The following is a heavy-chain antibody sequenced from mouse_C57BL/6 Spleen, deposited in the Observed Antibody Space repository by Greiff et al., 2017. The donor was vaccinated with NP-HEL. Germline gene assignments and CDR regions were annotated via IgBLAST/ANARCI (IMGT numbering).Heavy chain of an antibody. J-gene: IGHJ4*01. CDR2: ISSGSSTI. V-gene: IGHV5-17*01. Sequence: EVNVVESGGGLVKPGGSLKLSCAASGFTFSDYGMHWVRQAPEKGLEWVAYISSGSSTIYYADTVKGRFTISRDNAKNTLFLQMTSLRSEDTAMYYCARRSPDAMDYWGQGTSVTVSS. CDR3: ARRSPDAMDY. CDR1: GFTFSDYG.